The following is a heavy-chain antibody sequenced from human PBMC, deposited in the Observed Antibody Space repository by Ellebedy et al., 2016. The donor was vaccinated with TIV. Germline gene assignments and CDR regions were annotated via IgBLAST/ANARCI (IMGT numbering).Heavy chain of an antibody. CDR3: TTGFSTAWHDHC. CDR2: IKSKRDGETT. J-gene: IGHJ4*02. Sequence: PGGSLRLSCAASGFTFNSYNMHWVRQAPGKGLEWVGRIKSKRDGETTEYAAPVKGRFTISRDDSDNMLSLQMNSLKAEDTAVYYCTTGFSTAWHDHCWGQGTLVTVSS. D-gene: IGHD3-3*01. V-gene: IGHV3-15*07. CDR1: GFTFNSYN.